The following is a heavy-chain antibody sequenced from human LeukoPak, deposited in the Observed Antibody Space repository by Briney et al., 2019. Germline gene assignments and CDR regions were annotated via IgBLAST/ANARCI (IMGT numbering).Heavy chain of an antibody. CDR2: INHSGST. Sequence: PSETLSLNCAVYGGSFSGYYWSWIRQPPGKGLEWIGEINHSGSTNYNPSLKSRVTISVDTSKNQFSLKLSSVTAADTAVYYCARGSVVVVAAIRWFDPWGQGTLVTVSS. J-gene: IGHJ5*02. D-gene: IGHD2-15*01. CDR3: ARGSVVVVAAIRWFDP. CDR1: GGSFSGYY. V-gene: IGHV4-34*01.